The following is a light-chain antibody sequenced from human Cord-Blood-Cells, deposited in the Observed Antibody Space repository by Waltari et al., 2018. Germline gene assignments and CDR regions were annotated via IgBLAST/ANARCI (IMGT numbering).Light chain of an antibody. CDR2: AAS. CDR3: QQSYSTPRT. V-gene: IGKV1-39*01. Sequence: DIQMTQSPSSLSASVGARVTITCRASQSISSYLNWYQQKPGKAPKLLIYAASSLQSWVPSRFSGSGSGTDFTLTISSLQPEDFATYYCQQSYSTPRTFGQGTKLEIK. J-gene: IGKJ2*01. CDR1: QSISSY.